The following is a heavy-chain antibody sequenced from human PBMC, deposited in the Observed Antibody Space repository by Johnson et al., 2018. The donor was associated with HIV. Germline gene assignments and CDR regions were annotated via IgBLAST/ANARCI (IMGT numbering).Heavy chain of an antibody. J-gene: IGHJ3*02. CDR3: VKEASRGTVTQAPDAFDI. CDR1: GFTFSSYA. D-gene: IGHD4-17*01. CDR2: IWYDGSRK. Sequence: QVQLVESGGGVVQPGGSLRLSCAASGFTFSSYAMSWVRQAPGKGLEWVAFIWYDGSRKYYPDSVKGRFTISRVNSKNMLYLQMNSLRVEDTAVYYCVKEASRGTVTQAPDAFDIWGQGTMVTVSS. V-gene: IGHV3-30*02.